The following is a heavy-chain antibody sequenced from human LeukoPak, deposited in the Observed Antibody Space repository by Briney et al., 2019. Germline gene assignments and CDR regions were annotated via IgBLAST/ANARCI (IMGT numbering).Heavy chain of an antibody. V-gene: IGHV3-53*01. J-gene: IGHJ6*02. CDR3: AREPSDIALDV. CDR1: GFTVSSSF. D-gene: IGHD2-15*01. Sequence: PGGSLRLSCAASGFTVSSSFMNWVRQAPGKGLEWVSVIYAGGGTSYADSVKGRFTISRDNPKNTLYLQMNSLRAEDTAVYYCAREPSDIALDVWGQGTTVTVSS. CDR2: IYAGGGT.